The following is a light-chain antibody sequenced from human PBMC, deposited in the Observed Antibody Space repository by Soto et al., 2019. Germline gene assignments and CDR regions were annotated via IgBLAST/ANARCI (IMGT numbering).Light chain of an antibody. CDR3: HSSTSSNTYV. Sequence: SVLTQPPSVSGSPGQSVTISCTGTSSDVGSYNRVSWYQQPPGTAPKVMIYEVSNRPSGVPDRFSGSKSGNTASLTISGLQPEDEADYYCHSSTSSNTYVFGTGTKVTVL. J-gene: IGLJ1*01. V-gene: IGLV2-18*02. CDR2: EVS. CDR1: SSDVGSYNR.